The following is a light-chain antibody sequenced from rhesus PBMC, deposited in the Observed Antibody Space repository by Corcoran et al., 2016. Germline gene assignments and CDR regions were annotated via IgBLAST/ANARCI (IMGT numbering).Light chain of an antibody. J-gene: IGKJ3*01. Sequence: EIVMTQSPATLSLSPGERATLSCRASQSVSSYVAWYQQKPEQTPRLLIYGASSRATGIPDRFSGSGSETDCTLKISRVEADDVGVYYCMQALEFPFTFGPGTKLDIK. CDR1: QSVSSY. CDR2: GAS. CDR3: MQALEFPFT. V-gene: IGKV3S9*01.